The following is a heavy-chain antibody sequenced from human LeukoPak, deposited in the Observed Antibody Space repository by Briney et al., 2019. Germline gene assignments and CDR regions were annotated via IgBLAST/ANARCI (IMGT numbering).Heavy chain of an antibody. CDR2: INPNSGST. Sequence: GASVKLSCTASGYTFTSYYMHWVRQAPGQGLEWMASINPNSGSTNYAHKVQGRVTISRDNSNSTAYLQLSRLRSDDTAVYYCARALGYCIGGSCYRGYLDYWGQGTLVAVSS. CDR1: GYTFTSYY. D-gene: IGHD2-15*01. J-gene: IGHJ4*02. CDR3: ARALGYCIGGSCYRGYLDY. V-gene: IGHV1-2*02.